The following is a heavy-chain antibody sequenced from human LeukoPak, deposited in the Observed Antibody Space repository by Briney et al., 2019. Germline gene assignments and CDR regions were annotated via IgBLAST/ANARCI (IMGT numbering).Heavy chain of an antibody. J-gene: IGHJ4*02. Sequence: GASLRLSCAASGFTFNNYAMSWVRQAPGKGLEWVSAILGSGRSAYYADSVKGRFTISRDNSKNSLFLQMNSLRVEDTALYYCSKWGDYDVLTGYYDSDFWGQGTLVTVSS. CDR1: GFTFNNYA. CDR2: ILGSGRSA. CDR3: SKWGDYDVLTGYYDSDF. V-gene: IGHV3-23*01. D-gene: IGHD3-9*01.